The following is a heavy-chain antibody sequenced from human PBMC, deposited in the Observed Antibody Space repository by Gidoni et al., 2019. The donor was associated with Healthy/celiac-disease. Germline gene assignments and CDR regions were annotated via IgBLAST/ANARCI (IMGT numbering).Heavy chain of an antibody. CDR3: ARDRAAAGTGFDY. Sequence: EVQLVESGGGLVKPGGSLRLSCAASGFTFISYSMNWVRQAPGKGLEWVSSISSSSSYIYYADSVKGRFTISRDNAKNSLYLQMNSLRAEDTAVYYCARDRAAAGTGFDYWGQGTLVTVSS. J-gene: IGHJ4*02. D-gene: IGHD6-13*01. V-gene: IGHV3-21*01. CDR1: GFTFISYS. CDR2: ISSSSSYI.